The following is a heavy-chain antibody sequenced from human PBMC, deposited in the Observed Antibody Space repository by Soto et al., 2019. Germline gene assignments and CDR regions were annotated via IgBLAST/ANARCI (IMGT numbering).Heavy chain of an antibody. J-gene: IGHJ4*02. V-gene: IGHV3-30*18. Sequence: QVQAVESGGGVVQPGRSLRLSCAASGFTFRTYAMHWVRQAPGKGLEWVAVISHDGSNTDYGDSVKGRFTISRDNSKSTLSLQMNSLRPEDTGVYYCAKDAGSTEYFFASWGQGTLVSVSS. CDR2: ISHDGSNT. CDR1: GFTFRTYA. CDR3: AKDAGSTEYFFAS.